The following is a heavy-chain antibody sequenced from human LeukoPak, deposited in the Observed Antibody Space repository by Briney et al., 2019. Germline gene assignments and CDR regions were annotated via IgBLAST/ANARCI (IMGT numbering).Heavy chain of an antibody. J-gene: IGHJ1*01. Sequence: PGGSLRLSCAASGFTFSSYAMHWVRQARGKGLEWVAAISHDGSNKYHADSVKGRFTISRDNSKNTVYLQMNSLRAEDTAVYFCAGSPKYSSSWYEYFQHWGQGTLVTVSS. CDR3: AGSPKYSSSWYEYFQH. CDR1: GFTFSSYA. V-gene: IGHV3-30*01. D-gene: IGHD6-13*01. CDR2: ISHDGSNK.